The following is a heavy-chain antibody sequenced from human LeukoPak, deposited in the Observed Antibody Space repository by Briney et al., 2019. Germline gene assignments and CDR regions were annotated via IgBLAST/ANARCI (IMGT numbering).Heavy chain of an antibody. CDR2: LYTSGST. J-gene: IGHJ4*02. CDR1: GDSISSYY. V-gene: IGHV4-4*07. CDR3: ARTSSSLFDY. D-gene: IGHD6-6*01. Sequence: SETLSLTCTVSGDSISSYYWTWIRQPPGKGLECIGHLYTSGSTNYNPSLKSRVTMSVDTSKNQFSLKLSSVTAADTAVYYCARTSSSLFDYWGQGTLVTVSS.